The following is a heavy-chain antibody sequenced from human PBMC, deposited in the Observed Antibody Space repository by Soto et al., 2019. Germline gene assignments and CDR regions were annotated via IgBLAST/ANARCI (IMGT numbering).Heavy chain of an antibody. CDR3: ATDRGSGRSGMDV. D-gene: IGHD2-15*01. CDR2: INPNSGGT. Sequence: AAVKASCKASGCTFTGYDMHWVRQAPGQGLERMGWINPNSGGTNYAQKFQGRVTMTRDTSISTAYMELSRLRSDDTAVYYCATDRGSGRSGMDVWGQGTTVTVSS. V-gene: IGHV1-2*02. CDR1: GCTFTGYD. J-gene: IGHJ6*02.